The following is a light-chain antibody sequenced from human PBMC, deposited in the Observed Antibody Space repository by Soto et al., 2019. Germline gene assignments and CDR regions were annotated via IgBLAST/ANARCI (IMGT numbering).Light chain of an antibody. Sequence: EIVLTQSPGTLSLSPGERATLSCRASQSVSSSYLAWYQQKPGQAPRLLIYGASSRATGIPGRFSGSGSGTDFTLIINRLEPEDVAIYYCQQYGGSPRITFGQGTRLEIK. V-gene: IGKV3-20*01. J-gene: IGKJ5*01. CDR1: QSVSSSY. CDR3: QQYGGSPRIT. CDR2: GAS.